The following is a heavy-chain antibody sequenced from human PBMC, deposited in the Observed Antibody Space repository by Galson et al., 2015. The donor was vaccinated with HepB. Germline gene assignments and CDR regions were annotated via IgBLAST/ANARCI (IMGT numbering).Heavy chain of an antibody. J-gene: IGHJ4*02. V-gene: IGHV3-21*01. D-gene: IGHD6-13*01. CDR1: GFTFSSYS. Sequence: SQRLSCAASGFTFSSYSMNWVRQAPGKGLEWVSSISSSSSYIYYADSVKGRFTISRDNAKNSLYLQMNSLRAEDTAVYYCARVTPRIAAAGTHFDYWGQGTLVTVSS. CDR3: ARVTPRIAAAGTHFDY. CDR2: ISSSSSYI.